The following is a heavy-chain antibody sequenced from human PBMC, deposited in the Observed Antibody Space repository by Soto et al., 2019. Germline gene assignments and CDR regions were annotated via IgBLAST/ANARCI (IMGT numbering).Heavy chain of an antibody. CDR2: ISSSSSYI. J-gene: IGHJ3*02. Sequence: GGSLRLSCAASGFTFSSYSMNWVRQAPGKGLEWVSSISSSSSYIYYADSVKGRFPISRDNAKNSLYLQMNSLRAEDTAVYYCASTGGPRWAFDIWGQGTVVTVSS. CDR3: ASTGGPRWAFDI. CDR1: GFTFSSYS. V-gene: IGHV3-21*01. D-gene: IGHD2-15*01.